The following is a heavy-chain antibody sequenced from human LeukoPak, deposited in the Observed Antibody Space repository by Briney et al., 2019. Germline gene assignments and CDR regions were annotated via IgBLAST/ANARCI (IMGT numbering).Heavy chain of an antibody. CDR3: ARSGIAEAGTGDY. Sequence: GASVKVSCKASGYTFTGYYMHWVRQAPGQGLEWMGWINPNSGGTNYAQKFQGRVTMTRDTSISTAYMELSRLRSDDTAVYYCARSGIAEAGTGDYWGQGTLVTVSS. CDR2: INPNSGGT. CDR1: GYTFTGYY. D-gene: IGHD6-19*01. J-gene: IGHJ4*02. V-gene: IGHV1-2*02.